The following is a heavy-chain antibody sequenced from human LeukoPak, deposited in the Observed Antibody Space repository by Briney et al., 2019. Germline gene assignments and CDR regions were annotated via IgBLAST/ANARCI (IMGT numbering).Heavy chain of an antibody. Sequence: GGSLRLSCAASGFTVSSNYMSWVRQAPGKGLEWVSVICSDGSTYYADSVKGRFTISRDNSKNTLYLQMNSLRAEDTAVYYCASHDYGDYGHFDYWGQGTLVTVSS. CDR1: GFTVSSNY. J-gene: IGHJ4*02. CDR2: ICSDGST. CDR3: ASHDYGDYGHFDY. D-gene: IGHD4-17*01. V-gene: IGHV3-66*04.